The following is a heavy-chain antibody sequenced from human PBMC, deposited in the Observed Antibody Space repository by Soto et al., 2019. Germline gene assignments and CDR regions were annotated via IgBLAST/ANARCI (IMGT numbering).Heavy chain of an antibody. CDR3: AKDGGWSLAVAGLFDY. V-gene: IGHV3-23*01. CDR1: GSTFSSDD. J-gene: IGHJ4*02. D-gene: IGHD6-19*01. Sequence: EVHLLEYGGGLVQPGGSLRLSCVVSGSTFSSDDMSWVRQAPGRGLEWVSGISDSGGSTYDADSVKGRFTISRDNAKNTLYLQMKSLRVEDTALYYCAKDGGWSLAVAGLFDYWGPGTQVTVSS. CDR2: ISDSGGST.